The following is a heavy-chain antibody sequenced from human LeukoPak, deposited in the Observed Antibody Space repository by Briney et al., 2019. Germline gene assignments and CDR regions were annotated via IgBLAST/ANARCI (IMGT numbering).Heavy chain of an antibody. J-gene: IGHJ5*02. CDR3: ARRLTQYDCFDP. CDR1: GDSVSSNSVT. V-gene: IGHV6-1*01. Sequence: SQTLSLTCAMSGDSVSSNSVTWNWIRQSPSRGLEWLGRTYYRSTWYNDYAVSVRGRITVNPDTSKNQFSLHLNSVTPEDTAVYYCARRLTQYDCFDPWGQGILVTVSS. CDR2: TYYRSTWYN. D-gene: IGHD2-2*01.